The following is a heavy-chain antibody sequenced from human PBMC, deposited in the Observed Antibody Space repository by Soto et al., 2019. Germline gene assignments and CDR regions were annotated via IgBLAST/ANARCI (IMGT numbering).Heavy chain of an antibody. CDR3: AKVMVRGLYYFDC. CDR2: ISDSGRGT. J-gene: IGHJ4*02. D-gene: IGHD3-10*01. CDR1: GFTFSRYD. Sequence: EVQLLESGGGLVQPGGSLRLSCAASGFTFSRYDMSWVRQAPGKGLEWVSGISDSGRGTYYADSVKGRFTISRDNSKNTLYLQMNSLRAEDSAVYYCAKVMVRGLYYFDCWGQGTLVTVSS. V-gene: IGHV3-23*01.